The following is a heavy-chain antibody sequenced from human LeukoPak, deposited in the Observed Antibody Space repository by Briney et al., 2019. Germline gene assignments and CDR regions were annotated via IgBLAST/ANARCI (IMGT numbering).Heavy chain of an antibody. CDR1: GYTFSSHL. Sequence: PGGSVRLSCAASGYTFSSHLMHWVRQAQGTGLVWVSSVKSDGTATNYAESVKGRFTISRDNAKNTLYLQMNSLRVEDTAVYYCVRKFATGDWGQGTLVTVSS. V-gene: IGHV3-74*01. J-gene: IGHJ4*02. D-gene: IGHD1-14*01. CDR2: VKSDGTAT. CDR3: VRKFATGD.